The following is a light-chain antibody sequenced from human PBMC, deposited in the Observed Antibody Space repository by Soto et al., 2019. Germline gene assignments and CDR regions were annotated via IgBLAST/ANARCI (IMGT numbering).Light chain of an antibody. CDR1: QGISSY. V-gene: IGKV1-9*01. J-gene: IGKJ4*01. CDR3: QQLNSYRLT. CDR2: AVS. Sequence: DIQLTQSPSFLSAAVGDRVTITCRASQGISSYFAWYQQKPGKAPKLLIYAVSTLQSGGPSRFSGSASGTEFTITISIRQPEDFATYYCQQLNSYRLTFGRGTKVEIK.